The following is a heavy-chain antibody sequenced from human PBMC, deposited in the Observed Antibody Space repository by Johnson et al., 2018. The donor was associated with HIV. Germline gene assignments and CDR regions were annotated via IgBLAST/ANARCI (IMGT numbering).Heavy chain of an antibody. CDR2: IKHDGSEK. CDR3: ARANYYHN. J-gene: IGHJ3*02. Sequence: VQLVESGGGLVQPGGSLRLSCAASGFTFSSYWMSWVRQAPGRGLEWVANIKHDGSEKFYVDSVKGRFTISRDNAENSLYLQMNSLRAEDTAVYYCARANYYHNWGQGTMVTVSS. CDR1: GFTFSSYW. V-gene: IGHV3-7*01. D-gene: IGHD3-10*01.